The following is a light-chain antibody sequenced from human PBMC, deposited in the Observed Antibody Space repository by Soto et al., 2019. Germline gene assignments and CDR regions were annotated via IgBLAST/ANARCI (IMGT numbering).Light chain of an antibody. V-gene: IGLV3-1*01. J-gene: IGLJ2*01. CDR1: KLGDKY. CDR2: QHS. CDR3: QAWDSSTDVV. Sequence: SYELTQPPSVSVSPGQTASITCSGDKLGDKYTCWYHQKPGQSPVLVIYQHSQRPSGIPERFSGSNSGNTATLTISGTQAMDEADYYCQAWDSSTDVVFGGGTKVTVL.